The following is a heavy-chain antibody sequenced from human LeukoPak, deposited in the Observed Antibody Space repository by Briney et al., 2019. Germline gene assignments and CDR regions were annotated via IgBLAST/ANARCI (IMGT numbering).Heavy chain of an antibody. Sequence: SETLSLTCAVYGGSFSGYYWSWIRQPPGKGLEWIGYISDSGSTNYNPSLKSRVTISVDTSKNHLSLKLNSVTAADTAVYYCARGNKYSNSWYKYWGQGTLVTVSS. V-gene: IGHV4-59*01. J-gene: IGHJ4*02. CDR1: GGSFSGYY. CDR3: ARGNKYSNSWYKY. CDR2: ISDSGST. D-gene: IGHD6-13*01.